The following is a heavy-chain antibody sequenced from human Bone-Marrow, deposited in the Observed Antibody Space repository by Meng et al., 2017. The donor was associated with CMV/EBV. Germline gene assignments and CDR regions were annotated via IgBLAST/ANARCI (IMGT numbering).Heavy chain of an antibody. D-gene: IGHD6-6*01. CDR3: AKDPSSPSPSYYYGMDV. CDR2: IRYDGSNK. Sequence: GGSLRLSCAASGFTFSSYGMHWVRQAPGKGLEWVAFIRYDGSNKYYADSVKGRFTISRDNSKNTLYLQMNSLRAEDTAVYYSAKDPSSPSPSYYYGMDVWGQGTTVTVSS. V-gene: IGHV3-30*02. CDR1: GFTFSSYG. J-gene: IGHJ6*02.